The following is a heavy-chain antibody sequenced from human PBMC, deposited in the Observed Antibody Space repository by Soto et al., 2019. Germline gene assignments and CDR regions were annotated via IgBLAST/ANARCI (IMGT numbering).Heavy chain of an antibody. J-gene: IGHJ4*02. CDR2: ISAYNGNT. CDR3: ARDSPPVDY. Sequence: QVQLVQSGAEVKKPGASVKVSCKASGYTVTSYGVRWVRKAPGQGLEWMGWISAYNGNTKYAQKLQGRVTMTTDTSTNTAYMDLRSLRSDDTAVYYCARDSPPVDYWGQGTLVTVSS. CDR1: GYTVTSYG. V-gene: IGHV1-18*01.